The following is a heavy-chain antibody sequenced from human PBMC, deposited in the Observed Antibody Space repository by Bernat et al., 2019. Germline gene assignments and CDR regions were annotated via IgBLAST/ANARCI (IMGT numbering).Heavy chain of an antibody. Sequence: EVQLVESGGGFVQPGRSLRLSCTASGFTFGDYAMSWVRQAPGEGLEWVGFMRSKTYGGTTEYAASVKGRFTISRDDSKSIAYLQMDSLKTEDTAVYYCARERIASAGVIDFWGQGTLVTVSS. J-gene: IGHJ4*02. CDR2: MRSKTYGGTT. V-gene: IGHV3-49*04. CDR1: GFTFGDYA. CDR3: ARERIASAGVIDF. D-gene: IGHD6-13*01.